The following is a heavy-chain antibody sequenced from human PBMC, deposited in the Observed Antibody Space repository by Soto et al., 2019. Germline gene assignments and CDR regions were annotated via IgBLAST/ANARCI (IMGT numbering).Heavy chain of an antibody. CDR3: ARVWGYYFDY. CDR2: IYYSGST. J-gene: IGHJ4*02. D-gene: IGHD2-21*01. CDR1: GGSISSYY. Sequence: QVQLQESGPGLVKPSETLSLTCTVSGGSISSYYCSWIRQPPGKGLEWIGYIYYSGSTNYNPSLKSRVTISVDTSKNQFSLQLSSVTAADTAVYYCARVWGYYFDYWGQGTLVTVSS. V-gene: IGHV4-59*01.